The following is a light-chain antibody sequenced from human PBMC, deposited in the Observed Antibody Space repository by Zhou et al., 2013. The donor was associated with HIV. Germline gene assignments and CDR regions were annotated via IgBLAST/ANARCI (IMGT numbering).Light chain of an antibody. J-gene: IGKJ5*01. CDR1: QSLSSSY. Sequence: EIVLTQSPGTLSLSPGERATLSCRASQSLSSSYLAWYQQKPGQAPRLLIYGASSRATGIPDRFSGSGSGTDFTLTISRLEPEDFAVYYCQQRISWPITFGQGTRLEIK. CDR2: GAS. CDR3: QQRISWPIT. V-gene: IGKV3D-20*02.